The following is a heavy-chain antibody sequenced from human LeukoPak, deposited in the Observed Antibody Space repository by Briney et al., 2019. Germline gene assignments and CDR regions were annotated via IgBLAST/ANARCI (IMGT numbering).Heavy chain of an antibody. CDR1: GFTFSSYA. D-gene: IGHD6-19*01. CDR3: ARLAVAGTSLFDY. J-gene: IGHJ4*02. CDR2: ISYDGSNK. V-gene: IGHV3-30*04. Sequence: GGSLRLSCAASGFTFSSYAMHWVRQAPGKGLEWVAVISYDGSNKYYADSVKGRFTISRDNSKNTLYLQMNSLRAEDTAVYYCARLAVAGTSLFDYWGQGTLVTVSS.